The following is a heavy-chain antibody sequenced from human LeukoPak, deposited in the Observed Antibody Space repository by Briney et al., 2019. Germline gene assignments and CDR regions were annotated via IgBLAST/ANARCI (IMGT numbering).Heavy chain of an antibody. Sequence: PSETLSLTCAVSGYSISSGYYWGWIRQPPGKGLEWIGNIYYSGSTYYNPSLKSRVTISVDTSKNQFSLKLNSVTAADTAVYYCARVQMFGRGADYWGQGTLVTVSS. D-gene: IGHD3-10*02. J-gene: IGHJ4*02. CDR1: GYSISSGYY. CDR3: ARVQMFGRGADY. V-gene: IGHV4-38-2*01. CDR2: IYYSGST.